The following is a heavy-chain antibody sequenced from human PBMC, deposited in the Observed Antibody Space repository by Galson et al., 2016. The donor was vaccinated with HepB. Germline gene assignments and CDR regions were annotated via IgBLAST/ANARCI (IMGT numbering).Heavy chain of an antibody. D-gene: IGHD1-20*01. V-gene: IGHV3-33*07. Sequence: SLRLSCAASGFTFSQYGMYWVRQAPGKGLEWVTAINKDGSKLYYEESVKGRFTISRDNSRNTLYLQVDSLRAEDAAMYYCPRNNWICGAPRCSAQDYWGQGTLVIVSS. CDR2: INKDGSKL. CDR1: GFTFSQYG. J-gene: IGHJ4*02. CDR3: PRNNWICGAPRCSAQDY.